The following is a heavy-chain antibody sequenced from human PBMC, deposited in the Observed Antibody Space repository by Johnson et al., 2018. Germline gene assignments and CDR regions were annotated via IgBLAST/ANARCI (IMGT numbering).Heavy chain of an antibody. D-gene: IGHD2-15*01. CDR2: IRSRGYGGTR. V-gene: IGHV3-49*03. CDR1: GFTFGDHT. CDR3: TGTVGYCSGGYCYPFDLDV. Sequence: VQLVQSGGGLVQPGRSLRLSCTTSGFTFGDHTMNWFRQAPGKGQERVGFIRSRGYGGTREYAASVKGRFTISRYDSKRIAYLQMNSLKTEDTAVYYCTGTVGYCSGGYCYPFDLDVWGKVTTVTVSS. J-gene: IGHJ6*03.